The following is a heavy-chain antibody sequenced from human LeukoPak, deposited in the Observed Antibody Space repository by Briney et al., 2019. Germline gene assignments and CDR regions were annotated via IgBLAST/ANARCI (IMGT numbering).Heavy chain of an antibody. CDR3: ARGANRYPRYYYDSSGYPGGLDY. CDR2: INPNSGGT. Sequence: GASVKVSCKASGYTFTGYYTHWVRQAPGQGLEWMGWINPNSGGTNYAQKFQGRVTMTRDTTISTAYMELSRLRSDDTAVYYCARGANRYPRYYYDSSGYPGGLDYWGQGTLVTVSS. D-gene: IGHD3-22*01. CDR1: GYTFTGYY. J-gene: IGHJ4*02. V-gene: IGHV1-2*02.